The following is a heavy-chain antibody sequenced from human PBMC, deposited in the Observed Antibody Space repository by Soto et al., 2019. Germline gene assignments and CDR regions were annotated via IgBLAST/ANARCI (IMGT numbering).Heavy chain of an antibody. Sequence: SVKVSCKASGGTFSSYTISWVRQAPGQGLEWMGRIIPILGIANYAQKFQGRVTITADKSTSTAYMELSSLRSEDTAVYYCERDFYHILNGYEGSRFDPSGPGTLVIVSS. CDR2: IIPILGIA. D-gene: IGHD3-9*01. J-gene: IGHJ5*02. V-gene: IGHV1-69*04. CDR3: ERDFYHILNGYEGSRFDP. CDR1: GGTFSSYT.